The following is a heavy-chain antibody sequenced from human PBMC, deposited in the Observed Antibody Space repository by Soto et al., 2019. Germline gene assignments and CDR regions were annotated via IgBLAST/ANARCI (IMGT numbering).Heavy chain of an antibody. CDR3: AVPAAIRTNYYYYYGMDV. CDR2: IIPIFGTA. Sequence: GASVKVSCKASGGTFSSYAISWVRQAPGQGLEWMGGIIPIFGTANYAQKFQGRVTITADESTSTAYMELSSLRSEDTAVYYCAVPAAIRTNYYYYYGMDVWGQGTTVTVSS. J-gene: IGHJ6*02. V-gene: IGHV1-69*13. D-gene: IGHD2-2*01. CDR1: GGTFSSYA.